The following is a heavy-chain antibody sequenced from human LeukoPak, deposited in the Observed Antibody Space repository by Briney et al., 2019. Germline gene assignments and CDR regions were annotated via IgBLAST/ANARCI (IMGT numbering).Heavy chain of an antibody. J-gene: IGHJ4*02. V-gene: IGHV3-23*01. Sequence: QPGGSLRLSCAASGFTFSSYAMSWVRQAPGKGLEWVSAISGSGGSTYYADSVKGRFTISRDNSKNTLYLQMNSLRAEDTAVYYCLTTSIVVVTASDHWGQGTLVTVSS. CDR3: LTTSIVVVTASDH. CDR1: GFTFSSYA. D-gene: IGHD2-21*02. CDR2: ISGSGGST.